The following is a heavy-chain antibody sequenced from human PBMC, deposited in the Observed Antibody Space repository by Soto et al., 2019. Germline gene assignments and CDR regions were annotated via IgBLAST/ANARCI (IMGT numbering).Heavy chain of an antibody. CDR3: VRSGDNYNLLDY. CDR1: GFTLSDRY. J-gene: IGHJ4*02. D-gene: IGHD1-1*01. Sequence: PGGSLRLSCAASGFTLSDRYMSWIRQAPGKGLEWIGYSSNSGSFTRYADSVKGRFSISRDNAKNSLYLQINSLRGDDTAIYYSVRSGDNYNLLDYWGQGTLVTVSS. V-gene: IGHV3-11*06. CDR2: SSNSGSFT.